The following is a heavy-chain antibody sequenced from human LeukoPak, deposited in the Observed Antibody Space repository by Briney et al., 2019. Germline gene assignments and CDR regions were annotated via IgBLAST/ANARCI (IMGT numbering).Heavy chain of an antibody. CDR3: ARSDYYDSSVDY. CDR2: IYTSGST. J-gene: IGHJ4*02. CDR1: GGSISSGGYY. Sequence: PSQTLSLTCTVSGGSISSGGYYWSWIRQPAGKGLEWIGRIYTSGSTNYNPSLKSRVTMSVDTSKNQFSLKLSSVIAADTAVYYCARSDYYDSSVDYWGQGTLVTVSS. D-gene: IGHD3-22*01. V-gene: IGHV4-61*02.